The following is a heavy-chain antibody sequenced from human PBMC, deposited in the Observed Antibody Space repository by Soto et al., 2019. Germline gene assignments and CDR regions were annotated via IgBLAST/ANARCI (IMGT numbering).Heavy chain of an antibody. CDR1: GGAFSDYV. D-gene: IGHD1-26*01. V-gene: IGHV1-69*06. J-gene: IGHJ5*02. CDR2: IIPSFGTT. Sequence: QVHLVQSGAEVKKPGTSVRVSCKASGGAFSDYVIAWVRQAPGQGPEWMGGIIPSFGTTNYAQTFLGRVTMTADKATNTPYLELNSLTYEDTAGYYCEGATLGPGYSAARGWLDPLGQGTLVTVSS. CDR3: EGATLGPGYSAARGWLDP.